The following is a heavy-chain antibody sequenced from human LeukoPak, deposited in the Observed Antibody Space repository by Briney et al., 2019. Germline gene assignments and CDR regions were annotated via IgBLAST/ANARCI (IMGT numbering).Heavy chain of an antibody. CDR3: ARTSSSLNYYYYYMDV. V-gene: IGHV1-69*01. D-gene: IGHD2-2*01. Sequence: ASVKVSCKTSGGTFSTYAITWVRQAPGQGLKWMGGIIPIFGTVNYAQKFQGRVTISADESTSTAYMELGSLRSEDTAVYYCARTSSSLNYYYYYMDVWGKGTTVTVSS. J-gene: IGHJ6*03. CDR1: GGTFSTYA. CDR2: IIPIFGTV.